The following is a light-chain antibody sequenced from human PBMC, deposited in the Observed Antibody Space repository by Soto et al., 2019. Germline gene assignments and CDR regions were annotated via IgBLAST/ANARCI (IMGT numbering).Light chain of an antibody. Sequence: VIWRTQSPSLLSASTPEILTLSCRTSQGISSYLAWYQQKAGKARELLIYGASTLRSGVPSRFSGSGSGTDFTLAISCLQSEDFATYYCQQYYSVPLTFGGGTMVDIK. J-gene: IGKJ4*01. CDR1: QGISSY. CDR2: GAS. CDR3: QQYYSVPLT. V-gene: IGKV1D-8*01.